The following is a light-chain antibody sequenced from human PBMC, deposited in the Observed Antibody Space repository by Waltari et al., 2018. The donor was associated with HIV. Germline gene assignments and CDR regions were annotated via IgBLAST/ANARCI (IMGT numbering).Light chain of an antibody. CDR1: QSISSY. Sequence: ITCRASQSISSYLNWYQQKPGTAPKLLMSAASSLQSGVPSRFSGNGSGTDFTLTISSLQPEDFATYYCQQSYGSPFTFGPGSKLHIK. J-gene: IGKJ3*01. V-gene: IGKV1-39*01. CDR2: AAS. CDR3: QQSYGSPFT.